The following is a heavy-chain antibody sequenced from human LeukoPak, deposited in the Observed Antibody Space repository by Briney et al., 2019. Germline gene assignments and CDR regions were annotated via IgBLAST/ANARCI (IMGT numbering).Heavy chain of an antibody. Sequence: ASVKLSCTASGYTFTSYGISWVRQAPGQGLEWMGWISAYNGNTNYAQKLQGRVTMTTDTSTSTAYMELRSMRSDDTAVYYCARYPTRRITMVRGVIAWFDPWGQGTLVTVSS. D-gene: IGHD3-10*01. CDR2: ISAYNGNT. J-gene: IGHJ5*02. CDR3: ARYPTRRITMVRGVIAWFDP. CDR1: GYTFTSYG. V-gene: IGHV1-18*04.